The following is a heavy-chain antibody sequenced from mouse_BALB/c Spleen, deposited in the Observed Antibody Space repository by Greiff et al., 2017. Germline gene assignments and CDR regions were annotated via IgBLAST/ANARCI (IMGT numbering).Heavy chain of an antibody. CDR3: ARSGYYGSRGNFDV. CDR1: GFTFSSFG. CDR2: ISSGSSTI. D-gene: IGHD1-1*01. V-gene: IGHV5-17*02. J-gene: IGHJ1*01. Sequence: EVQLVESGGGLVQPGGSRKLSCAASGFTFSSFGMHWVRQAPGKGLEWVAYISSGSSTIYYADTVKGRFTISRDNPKNTLFLQMTSLRSEDTAMYDCARSGYYGSRGNFDVWGAGTTVTVSS.